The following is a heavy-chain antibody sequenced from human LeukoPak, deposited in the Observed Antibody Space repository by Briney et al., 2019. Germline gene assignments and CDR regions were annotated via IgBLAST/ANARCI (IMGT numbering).Heavy chain of an antibody. CDR3: ARGSEPMGGLRFTS. V-gene: IGHV1-8*03. J-gene: IGHJ4*02. D-gene: IGHD5-12*01. Sequence: ASVKVSCKASGYTFTSYDMNWVRPATGQGLEWMGWMNPNSGNTGYAQKFQGRVTITRNTSISTAYMELSSLRSEDTAVYYCARGSEPMGGLRFTSWGQGTLVTVSS. CDR1: GYTFTSYD. CDR2: MNPNSGNT.